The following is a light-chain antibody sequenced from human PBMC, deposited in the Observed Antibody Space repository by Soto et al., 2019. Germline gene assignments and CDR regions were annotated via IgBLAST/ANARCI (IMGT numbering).Light chain of an antibody. CDR1: QSISKY. Sequence: DIQMTQSPSSLSASVGDRVTITCRASQSISKYLNWYQHKPGKGPKLLIYGASTLQSGVPSRFSGSGSGTEFTLTISSLQPDDFATYYCQQYNSYSPTWTFGQGTKVDIK. CDR2: GAS. J-gene: IGKJ1*01. CDR3: QQYNSYSPTWT. V-gene: IGKV1-5*01.